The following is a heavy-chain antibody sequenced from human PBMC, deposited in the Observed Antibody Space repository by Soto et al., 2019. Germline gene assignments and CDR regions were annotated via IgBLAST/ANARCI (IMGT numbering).Heavy chain of an antibody. CDR3: ARRPLVRGIIPYYFDY. CDR1: GGSVSNNSYY. J-gene: IGHJ4*02. V-gene: IGHV4-39*02. Sequence: QLQLLESGPGLVKPSETLSLTCTVSGGSVSNNSYYWGWIRQPPGKRLEWIGSVYYSGSAYYNPSLKSPLTISVDPSINHFSLKLSSVTAADTAIYYCARRPLVRGIIPYYFDYWGQGTLVTVSS. CDR2: VYYSGSA. D-gene: IGHD3-10*01.